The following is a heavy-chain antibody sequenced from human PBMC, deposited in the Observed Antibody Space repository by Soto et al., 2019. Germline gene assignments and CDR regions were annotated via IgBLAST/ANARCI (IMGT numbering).Heavy chain of an antibody. J-gene: IGHJ6*01. CDR2: IYYSGST. V-gene: IGHV4-30-4*01. CDR1: GGSVSSGDYY. CDR3: ARDRLGYYDFWSGYYTHFYGMDV. Sequence: SEALSLTSTVAGGSVSSGDYYWSWIRQPPGKGLEWIGYIYYSGSTYYNPSLKSRVTISVDTSKNQFSLKLSSVTAADTAVYYCARDRLGYYDFWSGYYTHFYGMDVWGDGTTVTV. D-gene: IGHD3-3*01.